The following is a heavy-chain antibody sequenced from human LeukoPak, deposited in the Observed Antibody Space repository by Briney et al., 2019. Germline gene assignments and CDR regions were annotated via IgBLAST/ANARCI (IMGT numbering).Heavy chain of an antibody. Sequence: GRSLRLSCAVSGFAFSSYAVSWVRQAPGKGLEWVSAISGSGDSTYYADSVKGRFTISRDNSKNTLYLQMNSLRAEDTAVYYCAKVIGGGNYYTDYWGQGTLVTVSS. D-gene: IGHD4-23*01. J-gene: IGHJ4*02. CDR2: ISGSGDST. V-gene: IGHV3-23*01. CDR3: AKVIGGGNYYTDY. CDR1: GFAFSSYA.